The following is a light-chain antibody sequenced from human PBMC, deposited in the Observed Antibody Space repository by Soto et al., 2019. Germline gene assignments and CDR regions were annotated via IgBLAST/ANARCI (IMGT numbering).Light chain of an antibody. CDR3: QHYGTSPIT. Sequence: EIVMTQSPATLSVSPGERVTLSCRARQSVGSNLAWYQQKPGQAPRLLIYGAFKRATGIPDRFSGSGSGTDFTLTISSMEPEDFAVYCCQHYGTSPITFGQGTRREIK. V-gene: IGKV3-20*01. J-gene: IGKJ5*01. CDR2: GAF. CDR1: QSVGSN.